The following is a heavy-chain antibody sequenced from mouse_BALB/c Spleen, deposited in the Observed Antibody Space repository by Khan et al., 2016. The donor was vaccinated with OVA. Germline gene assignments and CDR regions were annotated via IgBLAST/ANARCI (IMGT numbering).Heavy chain of an antibody. CDR3: ASELGRYYAMDY. D-gene: IGHD4-1*01. Sequence: EVKLLESGPGLVKPSQSLSLTCTVTGYSITSDYAWNWIRQFPGNKLEWMGYISSSGSTTYNPSLKSRISITRDTSKNQFFLQLKSVTTEDTATYYCASELGRYYAMDYWGQGTSVTVSS. CDR1: GYSITSDYA. J-gene: IGHJ4*01. CDR2: ISSSGST. V-gene: IGHV3-2*02.